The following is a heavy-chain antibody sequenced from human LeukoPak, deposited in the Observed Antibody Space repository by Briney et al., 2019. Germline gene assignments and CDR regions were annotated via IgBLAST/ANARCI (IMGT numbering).Heavy chain of an antibody. CDR3: ARNYDSSGFHVFDI. V-gene: IGHV3-33*01. J-gene: IGHJ3*02. CDR2: IWYDGINK. CDR1: GFTFSRYG. D-gene: IGHD3-22*01. Sequence: GRSLRLPCAASGFTFSRYGMHWVRQAPGKGLEWVAVIWYDGINKYYADSVKGRFTISRDNSKNTLYLQMNSLRAEDTAVYYCARNYDSSGFHVFDIWGQGTMVTVSS.